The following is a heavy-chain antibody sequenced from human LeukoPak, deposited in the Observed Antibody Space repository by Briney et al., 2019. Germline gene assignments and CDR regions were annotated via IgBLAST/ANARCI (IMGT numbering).Heavy chain of an antibody. D-gene: IGHD6-19*01. Sequence: PSETLSLTCTVSGGSISSYYWSWIRQPPGKGLEWIGYIYYSGSTNCNPSLKSRVTISVDTSKNQFSLKLSSVTAADTAVYYCARSIAVAVLGSDYWGQGTLVTVSS. V-gene: IGHV4-59*01. J-gene: IGHJ4*02. CDR1: GGSISSYY. CDR2: IYYSGST. CDR3: ARSIAVAVLGSDY.